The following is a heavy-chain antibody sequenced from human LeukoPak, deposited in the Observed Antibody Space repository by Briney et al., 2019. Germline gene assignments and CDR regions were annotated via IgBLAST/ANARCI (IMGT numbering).Heavy chain of an antibody. CDR2: IIPIFGTA. CDR1: GGTFSSYA. Sequence: SVKVSCKASGGTFSSYAISWVRQAPGQGLEWMGGIIPIFGTANYAQKFQGRVTITTDESTSTAYMELSSLRFEDTAVYYCARVGLDTAMVTGYWFDPWGQGTLVTVSS. J-gene: IGHJ5*02. D-gene: IGHD5-18*01. V-gene: IGHV1-69*05. CDR3: ARVGLDTAMVTGYWFDP.